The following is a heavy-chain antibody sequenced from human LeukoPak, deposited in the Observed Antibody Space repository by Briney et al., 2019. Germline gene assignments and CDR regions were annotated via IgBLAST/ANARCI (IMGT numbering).Heavy chain of an antibody. CDR3: ARRVTTWGSGYMDV. CDR1: GYSFTSYW. D-gene: IGHD4-11*01. CDR2: IYPGDSDT. J-gene: IGHJ6*03. V-gene: IGHV5-51*01. Sequence: GESLKISCQGSGYSFTSYWIGWVRQMPGKGPEWMGIIYPGDSDTRYSPSFQGQVTISADKSISTAYLQWSSLKASDTAIYYCARRVTTWGSGYMDVWGKGTTVTVSS.